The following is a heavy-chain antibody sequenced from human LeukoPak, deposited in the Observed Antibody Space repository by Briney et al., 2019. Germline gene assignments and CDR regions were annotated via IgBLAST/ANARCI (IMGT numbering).Heavy chain of an antibody. J-gene: IGHJ6*03. V-gene: IGHV1-18*01. Sequence: ASVKVSCKASGYTFTSYGISWVRQAPGQGLEWMGWISAYNGNTNYAQKLQGRVTMTTDTSTSTAYMELRSLRSDDTAVYYCARYYYDSSGYYLYYYYYMDVWGKGTTVTVSS. D-gene: IGHD3-22*01. CDR2: ISAYNGNT. CDR3: ARYYYDSSGYYLYYYYYMDV. CDR1: GYTFTSYG.